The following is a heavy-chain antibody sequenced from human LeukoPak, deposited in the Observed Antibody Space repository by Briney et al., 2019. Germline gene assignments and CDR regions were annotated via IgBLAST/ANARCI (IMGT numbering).Heavy chain of an antibody. D-gene: IGHD3-22*01. Sequence: GESLKISCKGSGYTFTSYWIAWVRQMPGKGLEWMGIIYPGDSDTRYSPSFQGQVTISADKSINSAYLQWSSLQASDTAMYYCARHGYPHYYDGSGPIHFDYWGQGTLVTVSS. V-gene: IGHV5-51*01. CDR1: GYTFTSYW. CDR2: IYPGDSDT. J-gene: IGHJ4*02. CDR3: ARHGYPHYYDGSGPIHFDY.